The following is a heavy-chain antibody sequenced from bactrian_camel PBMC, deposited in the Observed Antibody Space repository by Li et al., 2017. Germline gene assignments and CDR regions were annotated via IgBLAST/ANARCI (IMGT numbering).Heavy chain of an antibody. D-gene: IGHD6*01. CDR3: AESPAYGGRWYGSYENAR. CDR2: TAEGGRT. V-gene: IGHV3S53*01. Sequence: LVESGGGLVQPGGSLRLSCEVLLLDISNLCLGWVRQAPGKELEWVATTAEGGRTTYADSVKDRFTISRDNAKNTLYLQMNDLKKEDTAMYYCAESPAYGGRWYGSYENARRGQGTQVTVS. CDR1: LLDISNLC. J-gene: IGHJ4*01.